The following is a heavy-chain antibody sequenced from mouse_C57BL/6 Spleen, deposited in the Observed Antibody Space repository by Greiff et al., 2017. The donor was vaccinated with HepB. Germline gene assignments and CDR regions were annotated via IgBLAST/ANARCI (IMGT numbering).Heavy chain of an antibody. CDR1: GYTFTDYY. J-gene: IGHJ1*03. V-gene: IGHV1-84*01. D-gene: IGHD1-2*01. Sequence: QVQLQQSGPELVKPGASVKISCKASGYTFTDYYINWVKQRPGQGLEWIGWMYPGSGNTKYNEKFKGKATLTVDTSSSTAYMQLSSLTSEDSAVYFCARSTAHLHWYFDVWGTGTTVTVSS. CDR2: MYPGSGNT. CDR3: ARSTAHLHWYFDV.